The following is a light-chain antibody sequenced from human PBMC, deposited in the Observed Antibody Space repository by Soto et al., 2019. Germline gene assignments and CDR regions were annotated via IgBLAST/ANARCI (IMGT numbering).Light chain of an antibody. CDR1: QSVSSSY. CDR2: GAS. Sequence: IVMTQSPATLSLSPGERATLSCRASQSVSSSYLSWYQQKPGQAPRLLIYGASTRATGIPARFSGSGSGTDFTLTISSLQPEDFAVYYCQQDYNLPPSFGQGTKV. CDR3: QQDYNLPPS. J-gene: IGKJ1*01. V-gene: IGKV3D-7*01.